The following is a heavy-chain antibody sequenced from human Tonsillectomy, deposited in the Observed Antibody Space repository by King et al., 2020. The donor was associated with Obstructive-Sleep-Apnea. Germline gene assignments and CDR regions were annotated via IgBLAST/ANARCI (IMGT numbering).Heavy chain of an antibody. J-gene: IGHJ6*02. CDR3: ATGGGDVNGEDYYGMDV. Sequence: QLVQSGPEVKKPGTSVKVSCKASGFTFTRSAVQWVRQARGQRLEWIGWIVVGSGNTNYAQKFQERVTISRDMSTSTAYMELSSLTSEDTAVYYCATGGGDVNGEDYYGMDVWGQGTTVTGSS. D-gene: IGHD2-8*01. CDR1: GFTFTRSA. V-gene: IGHV1-58*01. CDR2: IVVGSGNT.